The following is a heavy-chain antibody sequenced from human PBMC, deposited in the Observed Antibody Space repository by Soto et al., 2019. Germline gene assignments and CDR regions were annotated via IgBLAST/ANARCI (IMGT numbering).Heavy chain of an antibody. CDR1: GYTLTELS. CDR3: ATTKTGSPMYYFDY. V-gene: IGHV1-24*01. D-gene: IGHD3-9*01. Sequence: GASVKVSCKVSGYTLTELSMHWVRQAPGKGLEWMGVFDPEDGETIYAQKFQGRVTMTEDTSTDTAYMELSSLRSEDTAVYYCATTKTGSPMYYFDYWGQGTLVTVSS. J-gene: IGHJ4*02. CDR2: FDPEDGET.